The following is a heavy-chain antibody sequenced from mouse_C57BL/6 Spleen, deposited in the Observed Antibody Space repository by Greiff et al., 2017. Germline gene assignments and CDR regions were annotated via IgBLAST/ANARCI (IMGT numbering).Heavy chain of an antibody. Sequence: EVQVVESGGDLVKPGGSLKLSCAASGFTFSSYGMSWVRQTPDKRLEWVATISSGGSYTYYPDSVKGRFTISRDNAKNTLYLQMSSLKSEDTAMYYCARLTTVVADYAMDYWGQGTSVTVSS. CDR1: GFTFSSYG. D-gene: IGHD1-1*01. CDR3: ARLTTVVADYAMDY. J-gene: IGHJ4*01. V-gene: IGHV5-6*01. CDR2: ISSGGSYT.